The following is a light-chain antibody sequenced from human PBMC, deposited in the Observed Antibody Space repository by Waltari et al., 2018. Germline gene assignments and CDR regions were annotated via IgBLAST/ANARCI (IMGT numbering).Light chain of an antibody. CDR1: SLRSYY. CDR2: GKN. CDR3: NSRDSSGNLVV. J-gene: IGLJ2*01. V-gene: IGLV3-19*01. Sequence: SSELTQDPAVSVALGQTVRITCQGDSLRSYYASWYQQKTGQAPVLVIYGKNNRPSGIPDRFSGSSPGNTASLTITGAQAEDEADYYCNSRDSSGNLVVFGGGTKLTVL.